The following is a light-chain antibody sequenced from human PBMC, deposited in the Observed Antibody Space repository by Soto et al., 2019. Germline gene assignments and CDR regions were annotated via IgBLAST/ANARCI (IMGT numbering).Light chain of an antibody. CDR1: NSDIGAYDY. CDR3: SSYAGGIKWV. V-gene: IGLV2-14*03. CDR2: DVS. J-gene: IGLJ3*02. Sequence: QSALTQPASVSGSPGQSITISCTGANSDIGAYDYVSWYQQHPGKVPKLIIYDVSDRPSAVSDRFSGSKSGNRASLTISGLLTEDEADYYCSSYAGGIKWVFGGGTKLTVL.